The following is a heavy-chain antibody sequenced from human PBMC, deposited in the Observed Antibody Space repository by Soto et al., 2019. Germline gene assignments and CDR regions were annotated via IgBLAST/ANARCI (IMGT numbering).Heavy chain of an antibody. D-gene: IGHD3-10*01. CDR3: ARAGPYDSGNYFAMDV. V-gene: IGHV3-7*04. J-gene: IGHJ6*02. Sequence: PGGSLRLSCAASGFNFSSYWLSWVRQAPGKGLEWVANIKQDGSEKNYVDSVKGRFTISRDNAKNSLYLQMNSLRAEDSAVYYCARAGPYDSGNYFAMDVWGQGTTVTVSS. CDR2: IKQDGSEK. CDR1: GFNFSSYW.